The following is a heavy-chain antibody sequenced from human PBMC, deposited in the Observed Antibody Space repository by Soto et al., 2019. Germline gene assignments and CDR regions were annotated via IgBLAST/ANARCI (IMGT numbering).Heavy chain of an antibody. CDR3: ARASSCAYDSCAFDP. V-gene: IGHV4-59*01. CDR2: IYYTGST. D-gene: IGHD3-16*01. Sequence: SETLSLTCSVSGGSISTYYWSWIRQPPGEGLEWIGFIYYTGSTNYIPSLKSRVTLSLDTSKNQFSLKLSSVTAADTAVYYCARASSCAYDSCAFDPWGQGTLVTVSS. J-gene: IGHJ5*02. CDR1: GGSISTYY.